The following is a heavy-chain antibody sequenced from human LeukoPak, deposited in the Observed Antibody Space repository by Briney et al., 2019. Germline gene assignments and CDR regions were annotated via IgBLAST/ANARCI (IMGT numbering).Heavy chain of an antibody. J-gene: IGHJ4*02. CDR2: ISYDGSNK. CDR1: GFTFSSYG. CDR3: AKSGISSGWYYFDY. V-gene: IGHV3-30*18. D-gene: IGHD6-19*01. Sequence: AGGSLRLSCAASGFTFSSYGMHWVRQAPGKGLEWVAVISYDGSNKYYADSVKGRFTISRDNSKNTLYLQMNSLRAEDTAVYYCAKSGISSGWYYFDYWGQGTLVTVSS.